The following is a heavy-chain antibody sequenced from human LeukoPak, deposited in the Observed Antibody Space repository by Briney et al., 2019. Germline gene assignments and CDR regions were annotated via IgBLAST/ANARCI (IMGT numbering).Heavy chain of an antibody. D-gene: IGHD2-15*01. CDR2: ISGSGDNT. CDR3: AKDLGDGSCLDY. J-gene: IGHJ4*02. V-gene: IGHV3-23*01. Sequence: GGSLRLSCAASGFSFNTYAMSWVRQAPGKGLEWVSAISGSGDNTYYADSVKGRFTISRDNSKNTLYLQMNSLRAEDTAVYYCAKDLGDGSCLDYWGQGTLVTVSS. CDR1: GFSFNTYA.